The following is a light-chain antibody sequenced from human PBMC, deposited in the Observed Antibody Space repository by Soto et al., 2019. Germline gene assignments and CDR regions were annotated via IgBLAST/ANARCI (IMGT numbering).Light chain of an antibody. CDR1: QSVSGW. CDR3: QQYNNWHPWT. V-gene: IGKV1-5*01. J-gene: IGKJ1*01. Sequence: DIHMTQSPSTLSASVGYTFTVTCRASQSVSGWLAWYQQKPVEAPKLLXYDASALPRGVPSRFSGSGSGTKFTLTISSLQSEDLGVYYCQQYNNWHPWTFGQGTKVDIK. CDR2: DAS.